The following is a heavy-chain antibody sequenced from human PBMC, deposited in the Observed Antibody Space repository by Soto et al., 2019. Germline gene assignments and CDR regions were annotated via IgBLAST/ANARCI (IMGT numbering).Heavy chain of an antibody. D-gene: IGHD3-22*01. CDR2: IIPIFGTT. V-gene: IGHV1-69*06. Sequence: GXAVEVSFRASGGAFGSDAITWVRQAPGQGLEWVGRIIPIFGTTNYAQNLQGRVTISADKSTLTSYMEPHSLTSDDTALYYCARDRTDSGYYTNWLDPWGQGTQVTVSS. J-gene: IGHJ5*02. CDR1: GGAFGSDA. CDR3: ARDRTDSGYYTNWLDP.